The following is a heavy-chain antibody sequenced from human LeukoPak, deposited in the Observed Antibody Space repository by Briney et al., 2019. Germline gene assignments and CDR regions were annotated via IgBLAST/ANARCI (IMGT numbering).Heavy chain of an antibody. V-gene: IGHV3-15*01. J-gene: IGHJ6*02. CDR2: IKSKTDGGTT. CDR3: SRDSYGYRPKYGFDV. CDR1: GFTFSNAW. Sequence: GGSLRLSCAASGFTFSNAWMSWVRQAPGKGLEWVGRIKSKTDGGTTDYAAPVKGRFTISRDDSKNTLFLQMKSLKTEDTAVYYCSRDSYGYRPKYGFDVWGQGTTVTVSS. D-gene: IGHD5-24*01.